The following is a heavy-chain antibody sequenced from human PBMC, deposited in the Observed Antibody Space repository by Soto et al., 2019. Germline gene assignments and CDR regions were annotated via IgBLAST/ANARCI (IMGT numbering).Heavy chain of an antibody. CDR1: GFTFSSYA. V-gene: IGHV3-23*01. CDR3: AKVNKDPYLTGYVYGRYYYYGMDV. CDR2: ISGSGGST. Sequence: SGGSLRLSCAASGFTFSSYAMSWVRQAPGKGLEWVSAISGSGGSTYYADSVKGRFTISRDNSKNTLYLQMNSLRAEDTAVYYCAKVNKDPYLTGYVYGRYYYYGMDVWGQGTTVTVSS. J-gene: IGHJ6*02. D-gene: IGHD3-9*01.